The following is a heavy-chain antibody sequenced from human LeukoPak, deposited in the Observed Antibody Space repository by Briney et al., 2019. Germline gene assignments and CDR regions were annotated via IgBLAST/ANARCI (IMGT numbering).Heavy chain of an antibody. CDR2: INHSGST. CDR1: GGSFSAYY. CDR3: ARLGLYYYGSGSYYGYGMDV. V-gene: IGHV4-34*01. J-gene: IGHJ6*04. D-gene: IGHD3-10*01. Sequence: PSETLSLTCAVYGGSFSAYYWSWIRQPPGKGLEWIGEINHSGSTNYNPSLKSRVTISVDTSKNQFSLKLSSVTAADTAVYYCARLGLYYYGSGSYYGYGMDVWGKGTTVTVSS.